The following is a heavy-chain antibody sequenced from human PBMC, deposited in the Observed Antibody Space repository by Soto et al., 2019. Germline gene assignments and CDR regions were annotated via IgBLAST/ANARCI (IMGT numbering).Heavy chain of an antibody. CDR2: IYYSGIT. V-gene: IGHV4-39*01. J-gene: IGHJ6*01. CDR3: ASDYGGTTAYYYYGMDV. Sequence: NPSETLCLTCTFSGGSISISSYYWGWIRQPPGKGLEWIGSIYYSGITYYNPSLKSRVTISVDTSKNQFSLKLSSVTAADTAVYYCASDYGGTTAYYYYGMDVWGQGTTVTGSS. D-gene: IGHD4-17*01. CDR1: GGSISISSYY.